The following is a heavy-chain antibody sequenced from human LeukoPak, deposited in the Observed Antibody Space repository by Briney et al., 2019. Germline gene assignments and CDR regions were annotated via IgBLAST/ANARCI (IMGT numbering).Heavy chain of an antibody. Sequence: GGSLRLSCAASGFTFSNYWMHWVRQAPGQGLEWVAYISSSGSTVYYADSVKGRFTISRDNAKNSLFLQMNSLRAEDTADYYCAREKFYDNSGYDYWGQGTLVTVSS. CDR3: AREKFYDNSGYDY. J-gene: IGHJ4*02. V-gene: IGHV3-48*04. D-gene: IGHD3-22*01. CDR2: ISSSGSTV. CDR1: GFTFSNYW.